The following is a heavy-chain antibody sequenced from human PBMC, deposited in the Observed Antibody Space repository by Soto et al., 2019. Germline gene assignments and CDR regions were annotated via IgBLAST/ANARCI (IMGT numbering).Heavy chain of an antibody. V-gene: IGHV1-46*03. D-gene: IGHD1-26*01. CDR2: INPSGGST. CDR3: ARDGTRRGGHDYYYYMDV. J-gene: IGHJ6*03. CDR1: GYTFTSYY. Sequence: ASVKVSCKASGYTFTSYYMHWVRQAPGQGLEWMGIINPSGGSTSYAQKFQGRVTMTRDTSTSTVYMELSSLRSEDTAVYYCARDGTRRGGHDYYYYMDVWGKGTTVTVSS.